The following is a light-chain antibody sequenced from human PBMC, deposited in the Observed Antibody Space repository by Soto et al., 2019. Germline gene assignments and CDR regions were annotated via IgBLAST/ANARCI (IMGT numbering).Light chain of an antibody. Sequence: EIVLTQSPGTLSLSPGERATLSCRASQSVSSSVLAWYQQKPGQAPRLLIYGASSRATGIPDRFSGSGSGTDFTLTISRLEPEDFAVYYCQQSGSSPFTFGGGTKVEIK. CDR3: QQSGSSPFT. CDR2: GAS. J-gene: IGKJ4*01. CDR1: QSVSSSV. V-gene: IGKV3-20*01.